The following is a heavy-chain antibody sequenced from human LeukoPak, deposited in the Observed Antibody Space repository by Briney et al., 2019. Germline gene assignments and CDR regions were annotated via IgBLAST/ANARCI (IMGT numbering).Heavy chain of an antibody. V-gene: IGHV4-59*01. CDR1: GGSISSYY. CDR2: IYYSGTT. Sequence: PSETLSLTCTVSGGSISSYYWSWVRQPPGKGLEWIGDIYYSGTTNYNPSLKSPVTISIDTSKNQFSLKLSSVTAADTAVYYCARGGTRDGGHYSDYWGQGTLVTVSS. D-gene: IGHD2-21*02. CDR3: ARGGTRDGGHYSDY. J-gene: IGHJ4*02.